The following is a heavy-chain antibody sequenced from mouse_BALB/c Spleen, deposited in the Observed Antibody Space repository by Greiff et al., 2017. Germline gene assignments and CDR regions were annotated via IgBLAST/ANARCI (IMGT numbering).Heavy chain of an antibody. V-gene: IGHV1S81*02. CDR3: TRSGEVRPFAY. CDR1: GYTFTSYY. J-gene: IGHJ3*01. D-gene: IGHD2-14*01. Sequence: VQLQQSGAELVKPGASVKLSCKASGYTFTSYYMYWVKQRPGQGLEWIGEINPSNGGTNFNEKFKSKATLTVDKSSSTAYMQLSSLTSEDSAVYYCTRSGEVRPFAYWGQGTLVTVSA. CDR2: INPSNGGT.